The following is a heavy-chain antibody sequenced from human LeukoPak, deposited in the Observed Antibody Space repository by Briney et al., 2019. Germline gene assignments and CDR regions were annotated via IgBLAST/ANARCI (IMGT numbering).Heavy chain of an antibody. CDR3: ARDFDDFWSGYPYYFDY. Sequence: GGSLRLSCAASGFTFSSYWMSWVRQAPGKGLEWVANIKQDGSEKYYVDSVKGRFTISRDNAKNSLYLQMNSLRAEDTAVYYCARDFDDFWSGYPYYFDYWGQGTLVTVSS. CDR2: IKQDGSEK. J-gene: IGHJ4*02. V-gene: IGHV3-7*01. CDR1: GFTFSSYW. D-gene: IGHD3-3*01.